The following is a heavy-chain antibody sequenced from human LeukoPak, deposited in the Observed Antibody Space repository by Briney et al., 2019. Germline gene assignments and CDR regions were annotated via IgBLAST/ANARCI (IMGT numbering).Heavy chain of an antibody. V-gene: IGHV3-7*01. J-gene: IGHJ4*02. D-gene: IGHD2-21*02. CDR3: AWERYCYRLLMIAF. CDR2: IKQDGSEK. CDR1: GFTFSSYW. Sequence: GGSLRLSCAASGFTFSSYWMTWPRQPPERGLEWVANIKQDGSEKYHVASVKGRFTISRDNAKNLLYLTMNSLGAEDMAVYYCAWERYCYRLLMIAFWGQGTLVTVS.